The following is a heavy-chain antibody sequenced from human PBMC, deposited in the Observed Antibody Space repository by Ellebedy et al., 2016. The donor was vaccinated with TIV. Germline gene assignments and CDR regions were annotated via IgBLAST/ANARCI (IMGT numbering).Heavy chain of an antibody. J-gene: IGHJ3*02. CDR1: GYTFTGYY. CDR2: INPNSGGT. D-gene: IGHD2-21*02. Sequence: AASVKVSCKASGYTFTGYYMHWVRQAPGQGLEWMGWINPNSGGTNYAQKFQGWVTMTRDTSISTAYMELSRLRSDDTAVYYCATDSTNSPIVMVTSVHAFDIWGQGTMVTVSS. CDR3: ATDSTNSPIVMVTSVHAFDI. V-gene: IGHV1-2*04.